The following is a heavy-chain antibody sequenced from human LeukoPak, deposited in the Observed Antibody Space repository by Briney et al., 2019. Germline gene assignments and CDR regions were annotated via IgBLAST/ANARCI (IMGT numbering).Heavy chain of an antibody. CDR1: GFTFSSDS. Sequence: PGGSLRLSCAASGFTFSSDSMNWVRQAPGKGLEWVSSISSSSSYIYYADSVKGRFTISRDNAKNSLYLQMNSLRAEDTAVYYCAREYYDSSGYSHYYFDYWGQGTLVTVSS. CDR2: ISSSSSYI. D-gene: IGHD3-22*01. V-gene: IGHV3-21*01. J-gene: IGHJ4*02. CDR3: AREYYDSSGYSHYYFDY.